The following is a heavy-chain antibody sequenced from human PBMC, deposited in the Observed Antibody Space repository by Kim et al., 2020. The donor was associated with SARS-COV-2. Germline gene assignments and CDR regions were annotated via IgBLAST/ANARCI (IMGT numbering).Heavy chain of an antibody. J-gene: IGHJ4*02. D-gene: IGHD3-22*01. Sequence: DSGKGRFTITRDNSKNTLYLQMNSLRAEDTAVYYCAKSPSRYDTTGPFDYWGQGTLVTVSS. V-gene: IGHV3-23*01. CDR3: AKSPSRYDTTGPFDY.